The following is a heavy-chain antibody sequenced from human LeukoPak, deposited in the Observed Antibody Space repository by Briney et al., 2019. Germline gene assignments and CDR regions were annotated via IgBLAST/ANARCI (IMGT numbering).Heavy chain of an antibody. CDR1: GGSFSGYY. J-gene: IGHJ4*02. CDR3: ARDPNYYYDSSGFDY. CDR2: INHSGST. V-gene: IGHV4-34*01. Sequence: SETLSLTCAVYGGSFSGYYWSWIRQPPGKGLEWIGEINHSGSTNYNPSLKSRVTISVDTSKNQFSLKLSSVTAADTAVYYCARDPNYYYDSSGFDYWGQGTLVTVSS. D-gene: IGHD3-22*01.